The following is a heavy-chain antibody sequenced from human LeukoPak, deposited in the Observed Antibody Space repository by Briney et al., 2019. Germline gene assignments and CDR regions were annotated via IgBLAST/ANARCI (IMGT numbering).Heavy chain of an antibody. CDR1: GGTFSSYA. Sequence: GASVKVSCKASGGTFSSYAISWVRQAPGQGLEWMGRIIPILGIANYAQKFQGRVTMTRDTSTSTVYMELSSLRSEDTAVYYCARSVETEDYWGQGTLVTVSS. D-gene: IGHD5/OR15-5a*01. J-gene: IGHJ4*02. CDR3: ARSVETEDY. CDR2: IIPILGIA. V-gene: IGHV1-69*04.